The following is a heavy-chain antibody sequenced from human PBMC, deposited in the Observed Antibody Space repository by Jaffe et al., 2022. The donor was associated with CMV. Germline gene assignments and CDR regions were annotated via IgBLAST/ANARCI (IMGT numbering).Heavy chain of an antibody. Sequence: QVQLQQWGAGLLKPSETLSLTCAVYGGSFSGYYWSWIRQPPGKGLEWIGEINHSGSTNYNPSLKSRVTISVDTSKNQFSLKLSSVTAADTAVYYCARAFGCSGGSCYNYRWFDPWGQGTLVTVSS. V-gene: IGHV4-34*01. J-gene: IGHJ5*02. CDR2: INHSGST. D-gene: IGHD2-15*01. CDR3: ARAFGCSGGSCYNYRWFDP. CDR1: GGSFSGYY.